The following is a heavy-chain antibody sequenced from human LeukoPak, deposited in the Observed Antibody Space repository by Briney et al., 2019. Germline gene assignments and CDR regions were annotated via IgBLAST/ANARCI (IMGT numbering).Heavy chain of an antibody. V-gene: IGHV3-7*01. J-gene: IGHJ4*02. CDR2: IKQGGSEN. CDR1: GFTFSDYW. CDR3: ARDSTIFVVGIVPDY. D-gene: IGHD3-3*01. Sequence: PGGTLSLSCAASGFTFSDYWRSWIRQAPGKGLEWVANIKQGGSENYYVGSVKGRFTISRDIAKDSLYLQRSSLRAEESAVYDCARDSTIFVVGIVPDYWGQGTLVTVSS.